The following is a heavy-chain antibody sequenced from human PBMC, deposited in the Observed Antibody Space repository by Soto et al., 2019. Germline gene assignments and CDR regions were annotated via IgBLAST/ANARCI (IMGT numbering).Heavy chain of an antibody. J-gene: IGHJ4*02. CDR1: GFTFSSYG. Sequence: QVQLVESGGGVVQPGRSLRLSCAASGFTFSSYGMHWVRQAPGKGLEWVAVISYDGSNKYYADSVKGRFTISRDNSKNTLYLQMNSLRAEDTAVYYCAKGGSTMVRGVPRGYWGQGTLVTVSS. CDR3: AKGGSTMVRGVPRGY. V-gene: IGHV3-30*18. D-gene: IGHD3-10*01. CDR2: ISYDGSNK.